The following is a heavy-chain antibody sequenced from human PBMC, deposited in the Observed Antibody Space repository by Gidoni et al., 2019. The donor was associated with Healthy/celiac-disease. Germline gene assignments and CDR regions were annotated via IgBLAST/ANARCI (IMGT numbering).Heavy chain of an antibody. CDR3: ARGHPELLWFGESTINWFDP. V-gene: IGHV4-59*01. CDR2: SYYSGST. CDR1: GGSISRYY. D-gene: IGHD3-10*01. J-gene: IGHJ5*02. Sequence: QVQLQESGPGLVKPSETLSLTCTVSGGSISRYYWSWIRQPPGKGLEWLGYSYYSGSTNYNPSLKSRVTISVDTSKNQFSLKLSSVTAADTAVYYCARGHPELLWFGESTINWFDPWGQGTLVTVSS.